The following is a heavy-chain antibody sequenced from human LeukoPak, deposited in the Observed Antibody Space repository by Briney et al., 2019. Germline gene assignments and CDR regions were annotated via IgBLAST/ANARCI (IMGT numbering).Heavy chain of an antibody. CDR2: IKQDGSEK. V-gene: IGHV3-7*04. D-gene: IGHD2-15*01. Sequence: GGSLRLSCAASGLTFSSYSMNWVRQAPGKGLEWVANIKQDGSEKYYVDSVKGRFTISRDNAKNSLYLQMNSLRAEDTAVYYCARGVVAAGYYFDYWGQGTLVTVSS. CDR3: ARGVVAAGYYFDY. CDR1: GLTFSSYS. J-gene: IGHJ4*02.